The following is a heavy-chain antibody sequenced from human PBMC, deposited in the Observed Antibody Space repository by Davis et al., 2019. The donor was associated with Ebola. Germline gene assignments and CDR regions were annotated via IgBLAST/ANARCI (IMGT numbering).Heavy chain of an antibody. V-gene: IGHV4-59*08. D-gene: IGHD3-10*01. CDR2: IYYSGST. Sequence: SETLSLTCTAPGGPISSYYWSWIRQPPGKGLEWTGYIYYSGSTNYNPSLKSRVTISVDTSKNQFSLKLSSVTAADTAVYYCARRMELLWFGELLSPYYGMDVWGQGTTVTVSS. J-gene: IGHJ6*02. CDR1: GGPISSYY. CDR3: ARRMELLWFGELLSPYYGMDV.